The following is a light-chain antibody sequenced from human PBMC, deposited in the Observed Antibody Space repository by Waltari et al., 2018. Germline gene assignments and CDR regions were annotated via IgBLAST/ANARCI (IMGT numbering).Light chain of an antibody. Sequence: EVVLTQSPGTLSLSPGERATLSCRASPTVSRRRIAWYLHTPGQAPSLLIYGASGRATGIPDRFSGSGSGTDFSLTISRVEPEDSAVYYCQQFGSSVMYTFGQGTKLEIK. CDR2: GAS. CDR1: PTVSRRR. CDR3: QQFGSSVMYT. V-gene: IGKV3-20*01. J-gene: IGKJ2*01.